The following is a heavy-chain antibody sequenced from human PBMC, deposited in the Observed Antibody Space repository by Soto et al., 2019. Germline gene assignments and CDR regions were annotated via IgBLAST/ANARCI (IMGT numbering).Heavy chain of an antibody. Sequence: SETLSLTCTVSGGSISSSSYYWGWIRQPPGKGLEWIGSIYYSGSTYYSPSFQGQVTISADKSISTAYLQWSSLKASDTAMYYCARLAVADHYYYYYGMDVWGQGTTVTVSS. CDR1: GGSISSSSYY. J-gene: IGHJ6*02. CDR2: IYYSGST. D-gene: IGHD6-19*01. CDR3: ARLAVADHYYYYYGMDV. V-gene: IGHV4-39*07.